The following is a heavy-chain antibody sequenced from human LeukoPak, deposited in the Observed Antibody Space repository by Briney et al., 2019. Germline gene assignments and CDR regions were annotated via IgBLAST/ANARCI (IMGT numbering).Heavy chain of an antibody. Sequence: SETLSLTCTVSGGAISISSYYWGWIRQPPGKGLEWIGSIYGDGSIYYNPSLKSRVTMSVDTSKNQFSLKLSSVTAADTAVYYCARDRSVGVLPAPPFDFWGQGTLVTVSS. V-gene: IGHV4-39*07. D-gene: IGHD6-6*01. CDR3: ARDRSVGVLPAPPFDF. CDR1: GGAISISSYY. CDR2: IYGDGSI. J-gene: IGHJ4*02.